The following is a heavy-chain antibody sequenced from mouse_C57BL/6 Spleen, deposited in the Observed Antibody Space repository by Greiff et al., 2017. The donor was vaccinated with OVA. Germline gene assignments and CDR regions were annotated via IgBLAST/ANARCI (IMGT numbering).Heavy chain of an antibody. V-gene: IGHV1-61*01. CDR1: GYTFTSYW. CDR2: IYPSDSET. Sequence: QVQLQQPGAELVRPGSSVKLSCKASGYTFTSYWMDWVKQRPGQGLEWIGNIYPSDSETHYNQKFKDKATLTVDKSSSTAYMQLSSLTAEDSAVYYGARNYGSSYGAWFAYWGQGTLVTVSA. D-gene: IGHD1-1*01. CDR3: ARNYGSSYGAWFAY. J-gene: IGHJ3*01.